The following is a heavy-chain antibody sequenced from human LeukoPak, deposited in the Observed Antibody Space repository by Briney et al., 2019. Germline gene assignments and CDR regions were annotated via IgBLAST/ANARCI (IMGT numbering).Heavy chain of an antibody. D-gene: IGHD3-16*02. J-gene: IGHJ4*02. CDR3: ARGLFGELSPDFDY. V-gene: IGHV3-9*01. CDR1: GFTFDDYA. Sequence: GGSLRLSCAVSGFTFDDYAMHWVRQVPGKGLEWVSGINWNSDSIGYADSVKGRFTTSRDNAKKFLYLQMNSLRAEDTAFYYCARGLFGELSPDFDYWGQGTLVTVSS. CDR2: INWNSDSI.